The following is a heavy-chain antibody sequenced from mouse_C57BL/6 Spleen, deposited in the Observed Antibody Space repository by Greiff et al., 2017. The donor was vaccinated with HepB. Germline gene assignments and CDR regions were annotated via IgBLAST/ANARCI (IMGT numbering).Heavy chain of an antibody. CDR2: IDPSDSYT. J-gene: IGHJ1*03. D-gene: IGHD1-1*01. Sequence: VQLQQPGAELVKPGASVKLSCKASGYTFTSYWMQWVKQRPGQGLEWIGEIDPSDSYTNYNQKFKGKATLTVDTSSRTAYMQLSSLTSEDSAVYYCARRRGSSDLYWYFDVWGTGTTVTVSS. CDR3: ARRRGSSDLYWYFDV. CDR1: GYTFTSYW. V-gene: IGHV1-50*01.